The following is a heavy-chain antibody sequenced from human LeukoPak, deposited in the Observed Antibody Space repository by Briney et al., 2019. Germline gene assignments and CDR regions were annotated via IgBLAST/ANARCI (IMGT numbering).Heavy chain of an antibody. J-gene: IGHJ5*02. CDR2: INPNSGGT. V-gene: IGHV1-2*02. CDR3: ARVVPAARRTYNWFDP. Sequence: ASVKVSCKASGYTFTGYYMHWVRQAPGQGLEWMGWINPNSGGTNYAQKFQGRVTMTRDTSISTAYMELSRLRSDDMAVYYCARVVPAARRTYNWFDPWGQGTLVTVSS. D-gene: IGHD2-2*01. CDR1: GYTFTGYY.